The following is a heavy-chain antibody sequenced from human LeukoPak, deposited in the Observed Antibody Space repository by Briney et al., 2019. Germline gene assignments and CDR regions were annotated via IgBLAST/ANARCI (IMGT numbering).Heavy chain of an antibody. CDR3: ARQAFWSGYYFDP. V-gene: IGHV4-39*01. D-gene: IGHD3-3*01. J-gene: IGHJ5*02. CDR1: GGSISSSSYY. Sequence: SETLSLTCTVSGGSISSSSYYWGWIRQPPGKGLEWIGSIYYSGSTYYNPSLKSRVTISVDTSKNQFSLKLSSVTAADTAVYYCARQAFWSGYYFDPWGQGTLVTVSS. CDR2: IYYSGST.